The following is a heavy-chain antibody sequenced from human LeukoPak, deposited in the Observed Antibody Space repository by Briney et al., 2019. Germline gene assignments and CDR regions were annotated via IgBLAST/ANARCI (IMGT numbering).Heavy chain of an antibody. D-gene: IGHD1-26*01. CDR1: AFTFRTYW. Sequence: PGGSLRLSCAASAFTFRTYWMSWVRQAPGKGLEWVAMIKPDGSEKYYVDSVKGLFTISRDNAKNSLYLQMTSLRVEDTPVYYCKRDASGDTESGPRMDVWGQGTTVTVSS. CDR3: KRDASGDTESGPRMDV. V-gene: IGHV3-7*05. J-gene: IGHJ6*02. CDR2: IKPDGSEK.